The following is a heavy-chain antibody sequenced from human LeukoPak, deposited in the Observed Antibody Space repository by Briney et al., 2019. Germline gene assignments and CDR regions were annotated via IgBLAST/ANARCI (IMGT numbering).Heavy chain of an antibody. V-gene: IGHV3-23*01. Sequence: PGGSLRLSCAASGFTFSSYAMSWVRQAPGKGLEWVSAISGSGGSTYYADSVKGRFTISRDNSKNTLYLQMNSLRAEDTAVYYCAKERTMTTVTYAPDAFDIWGQGTMVTVSS. J-gene: IGHJ3*02. CDR3: AKERTMTTVTYAPDAFDI. CDR1: GFTFSSYA. CDR2: ISGSGGST. D-gene: IGHD4-17*01.